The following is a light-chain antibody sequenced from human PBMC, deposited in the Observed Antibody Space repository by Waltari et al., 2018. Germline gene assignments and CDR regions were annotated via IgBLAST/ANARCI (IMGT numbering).Light chain of an antibody. CDR3: QQYYSYPVT. CDR2: ASS. Sequence: AIRRNQSPSSIAACTGDKGTITCRASQGVSSYLAWYQQKPGRAPKLLLYASSTLQPDVPSRFGGSGSGTDFSLTISCLQSEDFASYFCQQYYSYPVTFGQGTRVEV. J-gene: IGKJ1*01. CDR1: QGVSSY. V-gene: IGKV1-8*01.